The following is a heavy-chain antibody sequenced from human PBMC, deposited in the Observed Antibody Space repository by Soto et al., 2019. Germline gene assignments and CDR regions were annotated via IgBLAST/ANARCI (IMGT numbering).Heavy chain of an antibody. J-gene: IGHJ6*02. D-gene: IGHD1-7*01. CDR3: ARGLSVWNFYYYYYGMDV. CDR1: GGSISSSNW. CDR2: IYHSGST. V-gene: IGHV4-4*02. Sequence: QVQLQESGPGLVKPSGSLSLTCAVSGGSISSSNWWSWVRQPPGKGLEWIGEIYHSGSTNYNPSLKSRVTISVDKSKNQFSLKLSSVTAADTAVYYCARGLSVWNFYYYYYGMDVWGQGTTVTVSS.